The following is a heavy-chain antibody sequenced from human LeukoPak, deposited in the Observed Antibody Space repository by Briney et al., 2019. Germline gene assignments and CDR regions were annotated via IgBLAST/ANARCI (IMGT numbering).Heavy chain of an antibody. D-gene: IGHD6-13*01. Sequence: GGSLRLSCAASGFTFSTYWMSWVRQAPGKGLEWVANIKKDGTEKYYVDSVKGRFTISRDNAKNSLYLQMNSLRAEDAAVYYCTRDVGAAGYWGQGTLVTVSS. CDR3: TRDVGAAGY. V-gene: IGHV3-7*05. CDR1: GFTFSTYW. J-gene: IGHJ4*02. CDR2: IKKDGTEK.